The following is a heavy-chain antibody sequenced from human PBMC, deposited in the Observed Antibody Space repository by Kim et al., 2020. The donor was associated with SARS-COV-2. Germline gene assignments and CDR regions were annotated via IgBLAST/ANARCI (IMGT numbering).Heavy chain of an antibody. CDR3: ARDLGILTPRSFNPEYYFDY. CDR2: INPSGGST. D-gene: IGHD3-9*01. V-gene: IGHV1-46*01. Sequence: ASVKVSCKASGYTFTSYYMHWVRQAPGQGLEWMGIINPSGGSTSYAQKFQGRVTMTRDTSTSTVYMELSSLRSEDTAVYYCARDLGILTPRSFNPEYYFDYWGQGTLVTVSS. CDR1: GYTFTSYY. J-gene: IGHJ4*02.